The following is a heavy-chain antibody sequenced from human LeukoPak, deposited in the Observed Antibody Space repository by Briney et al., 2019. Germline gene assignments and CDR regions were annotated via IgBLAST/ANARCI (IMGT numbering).Heavy chain of an antibody. CDR2: ISSSSSTI. J-gene: IGHJ3*02. D-gene: IGHD3-10*01. Sequence: PGGSLRLSCAASGFTFSSYSMNWVRQAPGKGLGGGSYISSSSSTIYYADSVKGRFTISRDNAKNSLYLQMNSLRAEDTAVYYCARGLGSGRHAFDIWGQGTMVTVSS. V-gene: IGHV3-48*01. CDR1: GFTFSSYS. CDR3: ARGLGSGRHAFDI.